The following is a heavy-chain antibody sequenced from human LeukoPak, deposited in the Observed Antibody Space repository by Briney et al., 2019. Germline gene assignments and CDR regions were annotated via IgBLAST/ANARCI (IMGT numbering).Heavy chain of an antibody. V-gene: IGHV4-61*01. CDR2: SSYSGST. J-gene: IGHJ3*02. Sequence: SETLSLTCSVSGGSVSSGSYYWSWIRQPPGKGLEWIGYSSYSGSTSYNPSLKSRVTIAVDTTKNQFSLRLRSVTAADTAVYYCATVRWNDGDAFDIWGQGTMVTVSS. D-gene: IGHD1-1*01. CDR3: ATVRWNDGDAFDI. CDR1: GGSVSSGSYY.